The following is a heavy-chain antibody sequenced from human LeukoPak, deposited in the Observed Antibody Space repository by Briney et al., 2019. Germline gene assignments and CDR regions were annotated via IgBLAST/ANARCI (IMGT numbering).Heavy chain of an antibody. CDR1: GGSISSYY. Sequence: SETLSLTCTVSGGSISSYYWSWIRQPAGKGLEWIGRIYTSGSTNYNPSLKSRVTMSVDRSKNQFSLKLSSVTAADTAVHYCARGGRYRSSWYWFDPWGQGTLVTVSS. CDR3: ARGGRYRSSWYWFDP. V-gene: IGHV4-4*07. D-gene: IGHD6-13*01. J-gene: IGHJ5*02. CDR2: IYTSGST.